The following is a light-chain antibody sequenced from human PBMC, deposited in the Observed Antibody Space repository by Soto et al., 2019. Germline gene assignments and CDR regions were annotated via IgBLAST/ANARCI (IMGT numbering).Light chain of an antibody. V-gene: IGLV7-46*01. CDR3: LVIFTGVGEV. CDR2: DTS. Sequence: QAVVTQEPSLTVSPGGTVTLTCGSSTGAVTSEHWPHWFQQKPGQAPRTLIYDTSNKHSWTPARFSGSLLGGKAALTLSGAQPEDEADYYCLVIFTGVGEVFGTGTKLTVL. J-gene: IGLJ1*01. CDR1: TGAVTSEHW.